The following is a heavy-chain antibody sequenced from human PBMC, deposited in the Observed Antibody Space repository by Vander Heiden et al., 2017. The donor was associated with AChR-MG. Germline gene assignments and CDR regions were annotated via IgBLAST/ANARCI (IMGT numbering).Heavy chain of an antibody. CDR1: GGSVSSGSYY. D-gene: IGHD6-13*01. Sequence: QVQLQESGPGLVKPSETLSLTCTVSGGSVSSGSYYWSWIRQPPGKGLEWIGYIYYSGSTNYNPSLKRRVTISVDTSKNQFSLKLSSVTAADTAVYYCARASSSWSDYYYYGMDVWGQGTTVTVSS. J-gene: IGHJ6*02. CDR2: IYYSGST. CDR3: ARASSSWSDYYYYGMDV. V-gene: IGHV4-61*01.